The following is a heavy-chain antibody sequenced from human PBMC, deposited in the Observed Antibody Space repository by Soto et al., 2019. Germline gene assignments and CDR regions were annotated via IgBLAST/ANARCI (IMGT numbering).Heavy chain of an antibody. J-gene: IGHJ6*02. Sequence: EVQLLESGGGLVQPGGSLRLSCAASGFTFSNYAMSWVRQAPGKGLEWVSGISDNGGSTYYADSVKGRLTISRDNSKNTVYLQMSSLRAEDTAVYYCAKGGEGNYHYYSMDVWGQGTTVTVSS. V-gene: IGHV3-23*01. CDR3: AKGGEGNYHYYSMDV. CDR1: GFTFSNYA. D-gene: IGHD3-10*01. CDR2: ISDNGGST.